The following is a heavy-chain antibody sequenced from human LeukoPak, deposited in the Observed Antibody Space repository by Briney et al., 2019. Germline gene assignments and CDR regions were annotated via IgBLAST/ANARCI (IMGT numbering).Heavy chain of an antibody. Sequence: GGTLRLSCAASGFTFSSYAMSWVRQAPGKGLEWVSAISGSGGSTYYADSVKGRFTISRDNSKNTLYLQMNSLRAEDTAVYYCAKEGITMVRGVKYYYYYMDVWGKGTTVTVSS. D-gene: IGHD3-10*01. CDR1: GFTFSSYA. J-gene: IGHJ6*03. CDR3: AKEGITMVRGVKYYYYYMDV. V-gene: IGHV3-23*01. CDR2: ISGSGGST.